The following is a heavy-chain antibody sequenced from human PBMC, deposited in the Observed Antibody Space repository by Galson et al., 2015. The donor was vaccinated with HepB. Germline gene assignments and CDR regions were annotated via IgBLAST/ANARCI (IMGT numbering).Heavy chain of an antibody. CDR2: IYYSGNT. Sequence: SETLSLTCTVSGVSISNNNFYWGWIRQPPGKGLECIGIIYYSGNTYYNPSLKSRVTMSVDTSKNQFSLRLTSVTAADTAVYYCARLGFLGFFDSLPTWFDPWGQGTLVTVSS. V-gene: IGHV4-39*01. D-gene: IGHD3-3*01. CDR3: ARLGFLGFFDSLPTWFDP. J-gene: IGHJ5*02. CDR1: GVSISNNNFY.